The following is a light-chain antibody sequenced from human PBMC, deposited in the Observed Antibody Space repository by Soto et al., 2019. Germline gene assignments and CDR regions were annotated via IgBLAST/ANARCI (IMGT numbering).Light chain of an antibody. Sequence: QPVLTQSSSASASLGSSVKLTCTLSSGHSSYIIAWHQQQPGKVPRYLMNLEGSGRYKKGSGVPDRFSGSRSGADRYLTISNLQFEDEADYYCETWDSNTRVFGGGTKLTVL. CDR3: ETWDSNTRV. CDR1: SGHSSYI. J-gene: IGLJ3*02. CDR2: LEGSGRY. V-gene: IGLV4-60*02.